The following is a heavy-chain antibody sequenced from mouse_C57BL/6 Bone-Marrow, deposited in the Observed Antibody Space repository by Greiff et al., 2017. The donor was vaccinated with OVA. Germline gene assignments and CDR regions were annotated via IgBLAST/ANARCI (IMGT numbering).Heavy chain of an antibody. CDR1: GYAFTNYL. D-gene: IGHD2-2*01. V-gene: IGHV1-54*01. CDR2: FNPGSGGT. Sequence: VQLQQSGAELVRPGTSVKVSCKASGYAFTNYLIEWVKQRPGQGLEWIGVFNPGSGGTNYNVKFKGKATLTADKSSSTAYMQLSSLTSEDSAVYFCARGRLRRRDYWGQGTSVTVSS. CDR3: ARGRLRRRDY. J-gene: IGHJ4*01.